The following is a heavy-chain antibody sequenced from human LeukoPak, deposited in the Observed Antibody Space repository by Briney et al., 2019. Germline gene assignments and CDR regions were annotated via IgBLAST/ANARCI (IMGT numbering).Heavy chain of an antibody. D-gene: IGHD2-21*01. CDR2: INPSGGST. V-gene: IGHV1-46*01. J-gene: IGHJ4*02. Sequence: ASVKVTCKASGYTFTSYYMHWVRQAPGQGLEWMGIINPSGGSTSYAQKFQGRVTMTRDTSTSTVYMELSSLRSEDTAVFYCARDLWQDTYFDYWGQGTLVTVSS. CDR3: ARDLWQDTYFDY. CDR1: GYTFTSYY.